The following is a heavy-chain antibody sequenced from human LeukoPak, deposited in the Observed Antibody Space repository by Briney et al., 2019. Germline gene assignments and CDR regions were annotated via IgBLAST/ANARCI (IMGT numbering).Heavy chain of an antibody. CDR3: AQAARYSDAWSYYFDY. CDR1: GXSISSSSHY. Sequence: SETLSLTCTVSGXSISSSSHYWGWIRQPPGKGLEWIGSMYYSGDTYYSPSLKSRVTISEDTSKNQLSLKLSSVTAADTAVYYCAQAARYSDAWSYYFDYWGQGTLVTVSA. D-gene: IGHD6-19*01. J-gene: IGHJ4*02. V-gene: IGHV4-39*01. CDR2: MYYSGDT.